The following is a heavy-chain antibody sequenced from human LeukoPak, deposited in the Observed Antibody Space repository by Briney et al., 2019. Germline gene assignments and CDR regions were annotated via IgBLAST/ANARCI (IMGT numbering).Heavy chain of an antibody. J-gene: IGHJ6*02. D-gene: IGHD1-26*01. Sequence: SVKVSCKASGGTFSSYAISWVRQAPGQGLEWMGGIIPIFGTANYAQKFQGRVTITADESTSTAYMELSSLRSEDTAVYYCARGATTSMWDYHYYGMDVWGQGTTVTVSS. CDR3: ARGATTSMWDYHYYGMDV. CDR1: GGTFSSYA. CDR2: IIPIFGTA. V-gene: IGHV1-69*13.